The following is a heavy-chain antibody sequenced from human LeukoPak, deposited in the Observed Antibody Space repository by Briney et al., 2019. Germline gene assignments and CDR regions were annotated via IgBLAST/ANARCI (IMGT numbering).Heavy chain of an antibody. CDR3: ARLVVSNGYGMDV. CDR2: IYYSGST. Sequence: TSETLSLTCTVSVGSISSSSYYWGWIRQPPGKGLEWIGSIYYSGSTYYNPSLKSRVTISVDTSKNQFSLKLSSVTAADTAVYYCARLVVSNGYGMDVWGQGTTVTVSS. D-gene: IGHD4-4*01. J-gene: IGHJ6*02. CDR1: VGSISSSSYY. V-gene: IGHV4-39*01.